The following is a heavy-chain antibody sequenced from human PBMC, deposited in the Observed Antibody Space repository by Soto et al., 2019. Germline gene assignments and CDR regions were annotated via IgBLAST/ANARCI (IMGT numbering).Heavy chain of an antibody. CDR2: IDYSGST. CDR1: GGSINSSSYF. D-gene: IGHD6-19*01. V-gene: IGHV4-39*01. CDR3: ARHYSSGSRNWFDA. J-gene: IGHJ5*02. Sequence: TSETLSLTCSVSGGSINSSSYFWVWVRQPPGKALEWIGSIDYSGSTYYNPSLRIRVTISVDTSKNQFSLKRSSVTAADTAVFYCARHYSSGSRNWFDAWGQGTLVTVSS.